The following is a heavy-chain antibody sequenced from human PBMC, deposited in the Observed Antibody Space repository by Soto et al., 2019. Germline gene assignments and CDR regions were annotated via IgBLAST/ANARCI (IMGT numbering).Heavy chain of an antibody. CDR1: GGSISSYY. CDR2: IYYSGIT. J-gene: IGHJ4*02. V-gene: IGHV4-59*08. CDR3: ASHCSSASCYLPAFDY. D-gene: IGHD2-2*01. Sequence: SETLSITCTVSGGSISSYYWSWIRQPPGKGLEWIGCIYYSGITFYNPSLKSRVTISVVTSMNQFSLKLNSVTAADTAVYYCASHCSSASCYLPAFDYWGQGTLVTVSS.